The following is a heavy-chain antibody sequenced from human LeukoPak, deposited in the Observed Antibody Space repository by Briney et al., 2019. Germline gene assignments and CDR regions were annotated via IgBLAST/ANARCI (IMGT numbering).Heavy chain of an antibody. Sequence: GGSLRLSCAASGFTFSNYAMHWVRQAPGKGLEWVAVIAHDEYNKYYADSVKGRFTISRDNAKNSLYLQMNSLRAEDTAVYYCAHTDSYYFDSGMVSWGQGALVTVSS. CDR2: IAHDEYNK. D-gene: IGHD3-22*01. J-gene: IGHJ5*02. CDR3: AHTDSYYFDSGMVS. CDR1: GFTFSNYA. V-gene: IGHV3-30*04.